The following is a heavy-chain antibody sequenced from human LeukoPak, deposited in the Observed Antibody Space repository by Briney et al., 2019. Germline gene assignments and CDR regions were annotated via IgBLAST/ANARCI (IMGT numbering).Heavy chain of an antibody. D-gene: IGHD3-16*01. CDR3: ARRPYTLRYYYMDV. CDR2: INHSGST. CDR1: GGSFSGYY. Sequence: SETLSLTCAVYGGSFSGYYWSWIRQPPGKGLEWIGEINHSGSTNYNPSLKSRVTISVDTSKNQFSLKLSSVTAADTAVYYCARRPYTLRYYYMDVWGKGTTVTISS. J-gene: IGHJ6*03. V-gene: IGHV4-34*01.